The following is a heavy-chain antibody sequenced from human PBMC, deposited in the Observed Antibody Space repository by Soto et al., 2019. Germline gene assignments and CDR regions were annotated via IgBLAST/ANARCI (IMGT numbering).Heavy chain of an antibody. V-gene: IGHV3-53*04. CDR1: GFTVSSNY. CDR2: IYSGGST. Sequence: EVQLVESGGGLVQPGGSLRLSCAASGFTVSSNYMSWVRQAPGKGLEWVSVIYSGGSTYYADSVKGRFTISRHNSKNTLYLQMNSLRAEDTAVYYCARGRREFYGFGEFSAFDIWGQGTMVTVSS. D-gene: IGHD3-10*01. CDR3: ARGRREFYGFGEFSAFDI. J-gene: IGHJ3*02.